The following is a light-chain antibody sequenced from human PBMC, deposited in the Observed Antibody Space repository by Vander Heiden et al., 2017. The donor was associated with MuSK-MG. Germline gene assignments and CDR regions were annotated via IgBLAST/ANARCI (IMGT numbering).Light chain of an antibody. Sequence: DIQMTQSPSSLSASVGDRVTITCRASQGISNSLDWYQQKPGKAPKLLLYAASRWESGVPYRFSGSGSGTEYTLTSSSLQPEDFATYYWQQDYSTNSFGHGTKVDIK. V-gene: IGKV1-NL1*01. J-gene: IGKJ3*01. CDR1: QGISNS. CDR3: QQDYSTNS. CDR2: AAS.